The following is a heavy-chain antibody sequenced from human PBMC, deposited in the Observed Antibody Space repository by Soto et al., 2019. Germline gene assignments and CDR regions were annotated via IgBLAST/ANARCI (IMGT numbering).Heavy chain of an antibody. CDR2: ISSSSSYI. D-gene: IGHD3-9*01. V-gene: IGHV3-21*01. Sequence: GGSLRLSCAASGFTFSSYSMNWVRQAPGKGLEWVSSISSSSSYIYYADSVKGRFTISRDNAKNSLYLQMNSLRAEDTAVYYCARMTYDILTGYYREFDYWGQGTLVTVSS. CDR3: ARMTYDILTGYYREFDY. CDR1: GFTFSSYS. J-gene: IGHJ4*02.